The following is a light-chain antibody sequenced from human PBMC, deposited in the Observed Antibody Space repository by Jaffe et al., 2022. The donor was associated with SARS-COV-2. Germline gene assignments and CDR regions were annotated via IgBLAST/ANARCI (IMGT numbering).Light chain of an antibody. J-gene: IGKJ2*01. CDR2: LGS. CDR3: MQALQTPFT. CDR1: QSLLHVNGYNY. V-gene: IGKV2-28*01. Sequence: DIVMTQSPLSLPVTPGEPASISCRSGQSLLHVNGYNYLDWFLQKPGQSPQLLVHLGSHRASGVPDRFSGSGSGTDFTLKISRVEAEDVGVYYCMQALQTPFTFGQGTKLEI.